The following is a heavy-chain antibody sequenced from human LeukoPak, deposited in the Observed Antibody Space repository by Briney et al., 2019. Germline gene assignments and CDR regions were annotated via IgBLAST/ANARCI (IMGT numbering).Heavy chain of an antibody. CDR1: GGSFSTSY. CDR2: IYYNGNT. CDR3: ASLDY. J-gene: IGHJ4*02. V-gene: IGHV4-59*01. Sequence: SETLSLTCTVSGGSFSTSYWSWIRQPSGKGLQWIGYIYYNGNTNYNPSLKRRVTMSVDTSRNQFSLKLTSVTAADTAVYYCASLDYWGQGTLVTVSS.